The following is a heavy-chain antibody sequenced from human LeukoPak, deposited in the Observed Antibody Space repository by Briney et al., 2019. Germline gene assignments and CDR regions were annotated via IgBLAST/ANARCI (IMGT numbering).Heavy chain of an antibody. CDR1: GFTFSSYS. J-gene: IGHJ4*02. D-gene: IGHD6-19*01. CDR2: ISSSSSYI. Sequence: PGGSLRLSGAPSGFTFSSYSMNWVRQAPGKGVEWVSHISSSSSYIYYADSVRGRFTISRDNAQNSLYLQMNSLRAEDTAVYYCARDSIAVAGGDYWGQGTLVTVSS. V-gene: IGHV3-21*01. CDR3: ARDSIAVAGGDY.